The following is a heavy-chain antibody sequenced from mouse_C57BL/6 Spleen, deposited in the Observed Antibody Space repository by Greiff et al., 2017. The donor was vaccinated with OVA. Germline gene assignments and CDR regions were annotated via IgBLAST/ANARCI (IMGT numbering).Heavy chain of an antibody. Sequence: EVKLQESGGDLVKPGGSLKLSCAASGFTFSDYGMHWVRQPPEKGLEWVAYISSGSSTIYYADTVKGRFTISRDNAKNTLFLQMTSLRSEDTAMYYCAREDWDWYFDVWGTGTTVTVSS. D-gene: IGHD4-1*01. V-gene: IGHV5-17*01. CDR2: ISSGSSTI. CDR1: GFTFSDYG. J-gene: IGHJ1*03. CDR3: AREDWDWYFDV.